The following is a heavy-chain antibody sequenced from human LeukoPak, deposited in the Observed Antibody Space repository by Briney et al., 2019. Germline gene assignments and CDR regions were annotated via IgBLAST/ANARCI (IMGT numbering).Heavy chain of an antibody. CDR1: GYTFPSYF. CDR2: INGGSGNT. D-gene: IGHD3-22*01. CDR3: ANPRYDSSGYYYVD. Sequence: ASVKVSCKASGYTFPSYFMHWLRQAPGQRLDWMGWINGGSGNTKYSPEFQGRVTITRDTSASTAYMELSSLRSEDTAVYYCANPRYDSSGYYYVDWGQGTLVTVSS. J-gene: IGHJ4*02. V-gene: IGHV1-3*01.